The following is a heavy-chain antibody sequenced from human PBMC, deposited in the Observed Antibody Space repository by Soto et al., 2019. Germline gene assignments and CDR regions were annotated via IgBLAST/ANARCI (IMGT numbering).Heavy chain of an antibody. CDR2: IYHSGST. V-gene: IGHV4-38-2*02. CDR3: ARDLLVRGVMASGGMDA. CDR1: GYSISSGYY. D-gene: IGHD3-10*01. J-gene: IGHJ6*02. Sequence: TSETLSLTCAVSGYSISSGYYWGWIRQPPGKGLERIGSIYHSGSTYYNPSLKSRVTISVDTSKNQFSLKLSSVTAADTAVYYCARDLLVRGVMASGGMDAWGQGTTVTVSS.